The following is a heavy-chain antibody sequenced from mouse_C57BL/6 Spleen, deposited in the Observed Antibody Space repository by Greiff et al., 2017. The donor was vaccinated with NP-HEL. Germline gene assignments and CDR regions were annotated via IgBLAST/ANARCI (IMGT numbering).Heavy chain of an antibody. Sequence: QVQLKESGPGLVQPSQRLSITCTVSGFSFTRYGVHWVRQSPGKGLEWLGVIWRGGSTDYNAAFMSRLSITKDNSKSQVFFKMNSLQADDTAIYYCAKNGGSSHPWYFDVWGTGTTVTVSA. CDR2: IWRGGST. CDR3: AKNGGSSHPWYFDV. V-gene: IGHV2-5*01. D-gene: IGHD1-1*01. CDR1: GFSFTRYG. J-gene: IGHJ1*03.